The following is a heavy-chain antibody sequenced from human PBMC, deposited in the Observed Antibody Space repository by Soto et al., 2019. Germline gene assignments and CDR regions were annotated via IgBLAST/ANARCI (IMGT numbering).Heavy chain of an antibody. D-gene: IGHD4-17*01. J-gene: IGHJ4*02. CDR3: ARDPLSDDYGGKFDY. CDR2: ISSSSSYI. CDR1: GFTFSSYS. V-gene: IGHV3-21*01. Sequence: GSLRLSCAASGFTFSSYSMNWVRQAPGKGLEWVSSISSSSSYIYYADSVKGRFTISRDNAKNSLYLQMNSLRAEDTAVYYCARDPLSDDYGGKFDYWGQGTLVTVSS.